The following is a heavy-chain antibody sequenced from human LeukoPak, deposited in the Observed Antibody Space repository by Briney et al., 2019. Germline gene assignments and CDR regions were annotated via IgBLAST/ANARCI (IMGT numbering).Heavy chain of an antibody. CDR1: GGSISSYY. CDR2: IYYSGST. CDR3: ARGCSSTSCDPYYYYAMDV. J-gene: IGHJ6*02. Sequence: SETLSLTCTVSGGSISSYYWNWIRQPPGKALEWIGYIYYSGSTNYNPSLKSRLTISVDTSKNQFSLKLSSVTAADAAVYYCARGCSSTSCDPYYYYAMDVWGQGTTVTVSS. V-gene: IGHV4-59*01. D-gene: IGHD2-2*01.